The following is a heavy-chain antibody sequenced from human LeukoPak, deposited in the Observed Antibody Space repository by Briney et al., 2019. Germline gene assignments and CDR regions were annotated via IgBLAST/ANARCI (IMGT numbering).Heavy chain of an antibody. CDR1: GGTFSSYA. V-gene: IGHV1-69*13. CDR2: IIPIFGTA. J-gene: IGHJ6*03. D-gene: IGHD6-19*01. Sequence: SVKVSCKASGGTFSSYAISWVRQAPGQGLEWMGGIIPIFGTANYAQKFQGRVTITADESTSTAYMELSSLRSEDTAVYYCARRLVAGFYNYYYMDVWGKGTTVTVSS. CDR3: ARRLVAGFYNYYYMDV.